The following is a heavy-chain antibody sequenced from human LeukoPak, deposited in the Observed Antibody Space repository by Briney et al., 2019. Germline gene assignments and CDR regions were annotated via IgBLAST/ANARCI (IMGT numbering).Heavy chain of an antibody. Sequence: ASVKVSCKASGYTFTSYYMHWVRQAPGQGLEWMGIINPSGGSTSYAQKFQGRVTMTRDTSTSTVYMELSSLRSEDTAVYYCASSSVVGHVNYYYGMDVWGQGTTVTVSS. CDR1: GYTFTSYY. J-gene: IGHJ6*02. CDR2: INPSGGST. V-gene: IGHV1-46*01. CDR3: ASSSVVGHVNYYYGMDV. D-gene: IGHD2-15*01.